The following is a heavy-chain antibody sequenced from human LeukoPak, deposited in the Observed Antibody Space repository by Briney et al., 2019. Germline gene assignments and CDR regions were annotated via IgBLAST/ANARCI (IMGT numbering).Heavy chain of an antibody. CDR2: IYYSGST. CDR3: ARGAQYYYYYYMDV. CDR1: GGSISSHY. J-gene: IGHJ6*03. V-gene: IGHV4-59*11. Sequence: PETLSLTCTVSGGSISSHYWSWIRQPPGKGLEWIGYIYYSGSTNYNPSLKSRVTISVDTSKNQFSLKLSSVTAADTAVYYCARGAQYYYYYYMDVWGKGTTVTVSS.